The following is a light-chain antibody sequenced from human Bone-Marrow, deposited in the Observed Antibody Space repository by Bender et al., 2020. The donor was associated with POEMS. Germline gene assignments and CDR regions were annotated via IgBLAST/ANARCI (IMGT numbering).Light chain of an antibody. V-gene: IGLV2-14*03. Sequence: QSALTQPASVSGSPGQSITISCTGTSSDVGGYNYVSWYQQHPDKAPKLIIYGVSGRPSGVSNRFSGSKSGDTASLTISGLQAEDEADYYCSSYTSRSTVVFGGGTKLTVL. CDR1: SSDVGGYNY. J-gene: IGLJ2*01. CDR2: GVS. CDR3: SSYTSRSTVV.